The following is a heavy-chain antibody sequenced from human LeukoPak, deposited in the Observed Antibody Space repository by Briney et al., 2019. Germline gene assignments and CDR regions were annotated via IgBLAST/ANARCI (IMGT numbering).Heavy chain of an antibody. CDR3: AREGYSSGWLYYGMDV. J-gene: IGHJ6*02. D-gene: IGHD6-19*01. CDR1: GFTFSDYY. V-gene: IGHV3-11*01. Sequence: GGSLRLSCAASGFTFSDYYMSWIRQAPGKGLEWVSYISSSGSTIYYADSVKGRFTISRDNSKNTLYLQMNSLRAEDTAVYYCAREGYSSGWLYYGMDVWGQGTTVTVSS. CDR2: ISSSGSTI.